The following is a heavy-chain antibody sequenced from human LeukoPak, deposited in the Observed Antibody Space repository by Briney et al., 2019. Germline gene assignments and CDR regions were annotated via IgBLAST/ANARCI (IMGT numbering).Heavy chain of an antibody. Sequence: KPGESLKISCKGSGYSFTSYWIAWVRQAPGQGLEWMGWINPNSGGTNYAQKFQGRVTMTRDTSISTAYMELSRLRSDDTAVYYCARGSRSMGRNWFDPWGQGTLVTVSS. CDR1: GYSFTSYW. D-gene: IGHD6-13*01. CDR2: INPNSGGT. J-gene: IGHJ5*02. V-gene: IGHV1-2*02. CDR3: ARGSRSMGRNWFDP.